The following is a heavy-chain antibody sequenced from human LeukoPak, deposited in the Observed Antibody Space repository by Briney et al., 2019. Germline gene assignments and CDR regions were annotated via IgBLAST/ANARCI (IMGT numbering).Heavy chain of an antibody. CDR3: ARSCSGGSCSSYFGY. V-gene: IGHV4-59*08. Sequence: SETLSLTCTVSGGSISSYYWSWIRQPPGKGLEWIGDIYYSGSTNYNPSLKSRVTISVDTSKNQFSLKLSSVTAADTAVYYCARSCSGGSCSSYFGYWGQGTLVTVSS. D-gene: IGHD2-15*01. CDR2: IYYSGST. CDR1: GGSISSYY. J-gene: IGHJ4*02.